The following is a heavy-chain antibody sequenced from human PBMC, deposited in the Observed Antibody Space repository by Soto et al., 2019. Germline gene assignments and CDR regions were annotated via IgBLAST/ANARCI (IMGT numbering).Heavy chain of an antibody. V-gene: IGHV1-2*04. CDR1: GYTFTGYY. D-gene: IGHD5-12*01. CDR3: ARDSSSGYDLPGPDYYMDV. CDR2: INPNSGGT. J-gene: IGHJ6*03. Sequence: ASVKVSCKASGYTFTGYYMHWVRQAPGQGLEWMGWINPNSGGTNYAQKFQGWVTMTRDTSISTAYMELSRLRSDDTAVYYCARDSSSGYDLPGPDYYMDVWGKGTTVTVS.